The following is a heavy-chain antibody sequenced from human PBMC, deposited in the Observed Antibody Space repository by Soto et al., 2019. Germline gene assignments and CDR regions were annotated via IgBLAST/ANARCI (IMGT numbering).Heavy chain of an antibody. CDR2: IIPIFGTA. D-gene: IGHD6-13*01. J-gene: IGHJ6*02. CDR3: ARVGAAAQYYYYYGMDV. V-gene: IGHV1-69*01. Sequence: QVQLVQSGAEVKKPGSSVKVSCKASGGTFSSYAISWVRQAPGQGLEWMGGIIPIFGTANYAQKFQGRVTITADESTSTDYMELSSLRSEDTAVYYCARVGAAAQYYYYYGMDVWGQGTTVTVSS. CDR1: GGTFSSYA.